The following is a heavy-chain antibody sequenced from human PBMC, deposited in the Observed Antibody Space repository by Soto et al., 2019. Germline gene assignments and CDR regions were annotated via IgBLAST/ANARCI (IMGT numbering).Heavy chain of an antibody. CDR1: GYTFTSKW. CDR2: INPSGDIT. V-gene: IGHV1-46*01. CDR3: ARDHSIASSGVRLFDT. D-gene: IGHD6-6*01. J-gene: IGHJ5*02. Sequence: ASVKVSCKASGYTFTSKWIHWARRAPGQGLEWMGVINPSGDITKYAPKFQGRVTMTTDTSTSTIYMDLSSLTSEDTAVYYCARDHSIASSGVRLFDTWVQGTLVSVDS.